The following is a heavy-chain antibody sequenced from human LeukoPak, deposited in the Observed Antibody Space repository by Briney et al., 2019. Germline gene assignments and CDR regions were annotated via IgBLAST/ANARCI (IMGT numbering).Heavy chain of an antibody. D-gene: IGHD6-19*01. V-gene: IGHV6-1*01. J-gene: IGHJ6*03. CDR1: GDSASSNSAA. CDR3: ARELSSGWSYYYYYYYMDV. Sequence: SQTLSLTCAISGDSASSNSAAWNWIRQSPSRGLEWLGRTYYRSKWYNDYAVSVKSRITINPDTSKNQFSLQLNSVTPEDTAVYYCARELSSGWSYYYYYYYMDVWGKGTTVTISS. CDR2: TYYRSKWYN.